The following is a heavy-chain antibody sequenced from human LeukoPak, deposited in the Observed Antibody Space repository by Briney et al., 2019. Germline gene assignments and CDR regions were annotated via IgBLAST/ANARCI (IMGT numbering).Heavy chain of an antibody. J-gene: IGHJ5*02. D-gene: IGHD3-16*01. CDR2: ISAYNGNT. CDR1: GYTFTSYG. CDR3: ARDTKRSRARWENLGIDP. Sequence: ASVKVSCKASGYTFTSYGISWVRQAPGQGLEWMGWISAYNGNTNYAQKLQGRVTMTTDTSTSTAYMELRSLRSDDTAVYYCARDTKRSRARWENLGIDPWGQGTLVTVSS. V-gene: IGHV1-18*01.